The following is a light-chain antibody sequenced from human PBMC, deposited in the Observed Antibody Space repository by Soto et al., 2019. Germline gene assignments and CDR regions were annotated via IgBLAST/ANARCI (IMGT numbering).Light chain of an antibody. V-gene: IGKV1-5*03. CDR3: QQYNDNWT. CDR2: KAS. J-gene: IGKJ1*01. CDR1: QSISIW. Sequence: DIQMTQSPSTLSASVGDRVTTTCRASQSISIWLAWYQQKPGQAPKLLIYKASTLQSGVPSRFSGSGSGTEFTLAISSLQPDDSATYYCQQYNDNWTFGQGTKV.